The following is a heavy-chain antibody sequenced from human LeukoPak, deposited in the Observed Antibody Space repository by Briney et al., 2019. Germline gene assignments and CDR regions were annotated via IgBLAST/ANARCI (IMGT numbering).Heavy chain of an antibody. CDR3: ARERYSSSWHNWFDP. CDR1: GGSISSYY. J-gene: IGHJ5*02. V-gene: IGHV4-4*09. D-gene: IGHD6-13*01. Sequence: PSETLSLTCTVSGGSISSYYWSWIRQPPGKGLEWIGYIYTSGSTNYNPSLKSRVTISVDTSKNQSSLKLSSVTAADTAVYYCARERYSSSWHNWFDPWGQGTLVSVPS. CDR2: IYTSGST.